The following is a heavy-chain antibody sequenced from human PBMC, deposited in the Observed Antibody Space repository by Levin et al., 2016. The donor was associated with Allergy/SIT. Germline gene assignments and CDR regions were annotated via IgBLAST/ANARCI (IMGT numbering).Heavy chain of an antibody. CDR2: INHSGST. V-gene: IGHV4-34*01. Sequence: PGKGLEWIGEINHSGSTNYNPSLKSRVTISVDTSKNQFSLKLSSVTAADTAVYYCARPPPRKGVHYYYGMDVWGQGTTVTVSS. D-gene: IGHD3-16*01. CDR3: ARPPPRKGVHYYYGMDV. J-gene: IGHJ6*02.